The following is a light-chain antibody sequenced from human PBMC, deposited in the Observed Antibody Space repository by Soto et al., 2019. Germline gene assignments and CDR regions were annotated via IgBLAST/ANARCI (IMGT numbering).Light chain of an antibody. J-gene: IGKJ1*01. CDR3: QHYYNWTPVGT. CDR2: DAS. CDR1: QSVSRN. V-gene: IGKV3-15*01. Sequence: EIVMTQSPATLSVSPGGETTLSCRASQSVSRNLAWYQQKPGQAPSLLIFDASTRATGVPARFSGSGSGTEFTLTISSLQSEDFAVYYCQHYYNWTPVGTFGQGTKVEI.